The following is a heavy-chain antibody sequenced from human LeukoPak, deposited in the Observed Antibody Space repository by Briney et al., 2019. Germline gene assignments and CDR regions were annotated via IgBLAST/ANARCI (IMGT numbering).Heavy chain of an antibody. CDR1: GGTFSSYA. J-gene: IGHJ6*02. CDR3: AKARYSSSWYYYYGMDV. D-gene: IGHD6-13*01. CDR2: IIPIFGTA. Sequence: SVKVSCKASGGTFSSYAISWVRQAPGQGLEWMGGIIPIFGTANYAQKFQGRVTITADESTSTAYMELSSLRSEDTAVYYCAKARYSSSWYYYYGMDVWGQGTTVTVSS. V-gene: IGHV1-69*13.